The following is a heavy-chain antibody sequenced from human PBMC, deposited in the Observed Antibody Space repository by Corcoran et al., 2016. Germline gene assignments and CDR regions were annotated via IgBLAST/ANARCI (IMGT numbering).Heavy chain of an antibody. Sequence: EVQLMESGGGLVQPGGSLRLSCAASGFTFSSYSMNWVRQAPGKGLEWVSYISSSSSTIYYADSVKGRFTISRDNAKNSLYLQMNSLRAEDTAVYYCARGNYYGSGSLPHYWGQGTLVTVSS. D-gene: IGHD3-10*01. CDR1: GFTFSSYS. CDR2: ISSSSSTI. J-gene: IGHJ4*02. V-gene: IGHV3-48*04. CDR3: ARGNYYGSGSLPHY.